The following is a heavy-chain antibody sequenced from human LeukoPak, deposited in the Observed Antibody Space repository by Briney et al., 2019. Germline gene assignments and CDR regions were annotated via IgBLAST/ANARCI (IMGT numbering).Heavy chain of an antibody. J-gene: IGHJ4*02. V-gene: IGHV4-4*02. CDR2: IYHSGST. Sequence: GSLRLSCAASGFTFSSYSMNWVRQPPGKGLEWIGEIYHSGSTNYNPSLKSRVTISVDKSKNQFSLKLSSVTAADTAVYYCARGTGSAPNFDYWGQGTLVTVSS. CDR3: ARGTGSAPNFDY. D-gene: IGHD3/OR15-3a*01. CDR1: GFTFSSYSM.